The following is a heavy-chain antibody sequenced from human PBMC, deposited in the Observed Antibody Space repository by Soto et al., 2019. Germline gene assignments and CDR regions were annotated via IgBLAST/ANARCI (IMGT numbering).Heavy chain of an antibody. Sequence: ASVKVSCKASGFTFTSSAVQWVRQARGQRLEWIGWIVVGSGNTNYAQKFQERVTITRDMSTSTVYMELSSLRSEDTAVYYCAAEVGIPAATYYYYGMDVWGQGTTVTVSS. CDR1: GFTFTSSA. J-gene: IGHJ6*02. D-gene: IGHD2-2*01. CDR2: IVVGSGNT. CDR3: AAEVGIPAATYYYYGMDV. V-gene: IGHV1-58*01.